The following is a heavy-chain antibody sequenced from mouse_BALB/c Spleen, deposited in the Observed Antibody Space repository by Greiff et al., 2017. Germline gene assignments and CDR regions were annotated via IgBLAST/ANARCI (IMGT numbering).Heavy chain of an antibody. D-gene: IGHD1-2*01. CDR3: ARGGYYGFFDY. CDR2: ISSGGST. CDR1: GFTFSSYA. J-gene: IGHJ2*01. V-gene: IGHV5-6-5*01. Sequence: EVKLVESGGGLVKPGGSLKLSCAASGFTFSSYAMSWVRQTPEKRLEWVASISSGGSTYYPDSVKGRFTISRDNARNILYLQMSSLRSEDTAMYYCARGGYYGFFDYWGQGTTLTVSS.